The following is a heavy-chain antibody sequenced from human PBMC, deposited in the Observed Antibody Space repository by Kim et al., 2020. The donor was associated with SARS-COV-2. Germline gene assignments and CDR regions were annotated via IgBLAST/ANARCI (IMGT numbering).Heavy chain of an antibody. CDR2: INGGNGNT. V-gene: IGHV1-3*01. CDR3: AREGSASYNWFDA. Sequence: ASVKVSCKASGYTFYTFSLYCVRQAPGQRFQWMGWINGGNGNTRYSQTFQVRVTITRHRASNTAYIELSSLTSKDTSGYYCAREGSASYNWFDAWCQGTL. J-gene: IGHJ5*02. D-gene: IGHD3-10*01. CDR1: GYTFYTFS.